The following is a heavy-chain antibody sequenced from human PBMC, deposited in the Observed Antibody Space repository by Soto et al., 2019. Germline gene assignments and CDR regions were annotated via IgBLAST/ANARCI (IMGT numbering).Heavy chain of an antibody. CDR3: AREGNLGRWLQPLDF. Sequence: SETLSLTCAGSGGSISSGGYSWSWIRQPPGKGLEWIGYIYYSGSTYYNPSLKSRVTISVDTSKNQFSLKLSSVTAADTAKYYCAREGNLGRWLQPLDFWGQGTLVTVSS. V-gene: IGHV4-30-2*01. CDR2: IYYSGST. D-gene: IGHD5-12*01. J-gene: IGHJ4*02. CDR1: GGSISSGGYS.